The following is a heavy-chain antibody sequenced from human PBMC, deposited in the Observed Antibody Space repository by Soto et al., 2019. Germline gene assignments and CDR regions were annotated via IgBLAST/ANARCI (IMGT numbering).Heavy chain of an antibody. J-gene: IGHJ5*02. D-gene: IGHD1-1*01. CDR1: GASISGFY. CDR3: VRDGTKTLRDWFDP. V-gene: IGHV4-4*07. Sequence: SETLSLTCTVSGASISGFYWSWIRKSAGKGLEWIGRIYATGTTDYNPSLKSRVMMSVDTSKKQFSLKLRSVTAADTAVYYCVRDGTKTLRDWFDPWSQGISVTVSS. CDR2: IYATGTT.